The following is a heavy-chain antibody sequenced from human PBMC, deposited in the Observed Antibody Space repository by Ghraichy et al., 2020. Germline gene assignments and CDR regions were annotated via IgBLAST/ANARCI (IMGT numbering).Heavy chain of an antibody. J-gene: IGHJ4*02. V-gene: IGHV3-11*03. CDR3: ARGVVVVAAPYYFDY. D-gene: IGHD2-15*01. Sequence: GGSLRLSCAASGFTFSDYYMSWIRQAPGKGLEWVSYISSSSSYTNYADSVKGRFTISRDNAKNSLYLQMNSLRAEDTAVYYCARGVVVVAAPYYFDYWGQGTLVTVSS. CDR2: ISSSSSYT. CDR1: GFTFSDYY.